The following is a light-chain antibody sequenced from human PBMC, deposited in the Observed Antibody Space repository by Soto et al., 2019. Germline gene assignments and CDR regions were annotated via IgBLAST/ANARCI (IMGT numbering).Light chain of an antibody. J-gene: IGKJ5*01. V-gene: IGKV3-11*01. CDR3: QQYGSSPPIT. Sequence: EIVLTQSPATLSLSPGERATLSCRASQSVSSYLAWYQQKPGQPPRLLIYDASNRATGIPARFSGSGSGTDFTLTISSLEPEDFAVYYCQQYGSSPPITFGQGTRLEIK. CDR2: DAS. CDR1: QSVSSY.